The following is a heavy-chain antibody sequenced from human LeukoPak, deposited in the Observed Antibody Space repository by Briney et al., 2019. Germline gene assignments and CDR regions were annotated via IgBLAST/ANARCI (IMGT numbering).Heavy chain of an antibody. J-gene: IGHJ5*01. D-gene: IGHD2-21*01. CDR3: VRGVNDS. CDR1: GYTLTELS. V-gene: IGHV1-24*01. Sequence: GASVKVSCKVSGYTLTELSMHWVRQAPGKGLEWMGGFDPEDGETIYAQKFQGRVTMTTDTSTSTAYMELRSLTSDDTAVYYCVRGVNDSWGQGTLVTVSS. CDR2: FDPEDGET.